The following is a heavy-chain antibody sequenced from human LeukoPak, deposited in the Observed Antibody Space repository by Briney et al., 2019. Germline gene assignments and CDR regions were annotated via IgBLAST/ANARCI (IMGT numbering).Heavy chain of an antibody. CDR1: GFTFSSYA. Sequence: GGSLRLSCAASGFTFSSYAMSWVRQAPGKGPEWVSAISGSGSSTYYADSVKGRFTISRDNSKNTLYLQMNSLRAEDTAVYYCAKDHEHYYDSSGSHFDYWGQGTLVTVSS. CDR2: ISGSGSST. V-gene: IGHV3-23*01. J-gene: IGHJ4*02. D-gene: IGHD3-22*01. CDR3: AKDHEHYYDSSGSHFDY.